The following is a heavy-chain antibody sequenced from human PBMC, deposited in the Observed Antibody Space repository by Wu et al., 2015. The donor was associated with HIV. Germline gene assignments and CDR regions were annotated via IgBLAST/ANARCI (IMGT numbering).Heavy chain of an antibody. CDR1: GGTFSSYA. Sequence: QVQLVQSGAEVKKPGSSVKVSCKASGGTFSSYAISWVRQAPGQGLEWMGGIIPIFGTANYAQKFQGRVTITADESTSTAYMELSSLRSEDTAVYYCARVGRRGYYDSSGYYHFDYWGQGTLGHRLL. J-gene: IGHJ4*02. CDR3: ARVGRRGYYDSSGYYHFDY. CDR2: IIPIFGTA. D-gene: IGHD3-22*01. V-gene: IGHV1-69*12.